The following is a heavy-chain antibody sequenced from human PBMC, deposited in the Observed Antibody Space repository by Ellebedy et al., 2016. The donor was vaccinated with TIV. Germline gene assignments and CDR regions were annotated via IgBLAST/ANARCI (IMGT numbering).Heavy chain of an antibody. CDR2: FSPAGGST. D-gene: IGHD6-13*01. CDR1: GYNFDKYY. J-gene: IGHJ4*02. V-gene: IGHV1-46*02. Sequence: ASVKVSCXASGYNFDKYYIHWVRQAPGQGLEWMGIFSPAGGSTYYAQKFQGRVAMTRDTPMNTIYMELSSLRSDDTAVYYCARVGIRAAAEYYFDYWGQGTLVTVSS. CDR3: ARVGIRAAAEYYFDY.